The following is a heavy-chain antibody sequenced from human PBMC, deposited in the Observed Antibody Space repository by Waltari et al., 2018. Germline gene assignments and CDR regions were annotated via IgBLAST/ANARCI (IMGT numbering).Heavy chain of an antibody. V-gene: IGHV3-23*01. CDR2: ISGRGGST. Sequence: EVQLLESGGGLVQPGGSLRLSCAASGFTFSSYAMSWVRQAPGKGLEWVSAISGRGGSTYYADSVKGRFTISRDNSKNTLYLQMNSLRAEDTAVYYCAKDRGTMIVVVIIPTIFDYWGQGTLVTVSS. CDR1: GFTFSSYA. D-gene: IGHD3-22*01. J-gene: IGHJ4*02. CDR3: AKDRGTMIVVVIIPTIFDY.